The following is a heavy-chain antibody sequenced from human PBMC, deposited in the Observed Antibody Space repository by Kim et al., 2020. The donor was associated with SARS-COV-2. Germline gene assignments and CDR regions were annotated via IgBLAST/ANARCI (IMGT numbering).Heavy chain of an antibody. CDR2: INPDNGKT. CDR3: ARSITTFGGLDP. Sequence: ASVKVSCKASGYTFTDYSMHWVRQAPGQGLEWMGWINPDNGKTNYTQKFQGRVTMTEDTSTNTAYMELSSLRSEDTAVYYCARSITTFGGLDPWGQRPLVTVSA. J-gene: IGHJ5*02. D-gene: IGHD3-3*01. CDR1: GYTFTDYS. V-gene: IGHV1-24*01.